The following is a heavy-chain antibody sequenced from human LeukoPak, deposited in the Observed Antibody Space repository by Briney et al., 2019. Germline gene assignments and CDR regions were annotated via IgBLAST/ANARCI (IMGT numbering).Heavy chain of an antibody. V-gene: IGHV4-59*01. CDR2: IYYSGST. D-gene: IGHD3-3*01. CDR1: GGSISSYY. J-gene: IGHJ5*02. Sequence: SETLSLTCTVSGGSISSYYWSWIRQPPGKGLEWIGYIYYSGSTNYNPSLKSRVTISVDTSKNQFSLKLSSVTAADTAVYYCARAYYDFWSGYKNWLDPWGQGTLVTVSS. CDR3: ARAYYDFWSGYKNWLDP.